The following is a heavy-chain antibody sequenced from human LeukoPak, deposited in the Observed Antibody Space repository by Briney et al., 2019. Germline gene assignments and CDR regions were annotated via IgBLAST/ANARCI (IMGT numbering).Heavy chain of an antibody. J-gene: IGHJ6*03. V-gene: IGHV3-30-3*01. CDR2: ISYDGSNK. D-gene: IGHD3-3*01. Sequence: PGRSLRLSCAASGFTFSSYAMHWVRQAPGKGLEWVAVISYDGSNKYYADSVKGRFTISRDNAKNSLYLQMNSLRAEDTAVYYCARQFKALRFLEWLSDNSPPKIYYMDVWGKGTTVTVSS. CDR3: ARQFKALRFLEWLSDNSPPKIYYMDV. CDR1: GFTFSSYA.